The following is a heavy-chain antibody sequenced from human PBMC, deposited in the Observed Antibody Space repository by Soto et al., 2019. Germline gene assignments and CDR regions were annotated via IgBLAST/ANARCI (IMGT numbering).Heavy chain of an antibody. CDR2: IYHSGST. CDR3: AREGSIAAAVGPRGGIDY. D-gene: IGHD6-13*01. Sequence: SETLSLTCAVSGGSISSGGYSWSWIRQPPGKGLEWIGYIYHSGSTYYNPSLKSRVTISVDRSKNQFSLKLSSVTAADTAVYYCAREGSIAAAVGPRGGIDYWGQGTLVTVSS. V-gene: IGHV4-30-2*01. CDR1: GGSISSGGYS. J-gene: IGHJ4*02.